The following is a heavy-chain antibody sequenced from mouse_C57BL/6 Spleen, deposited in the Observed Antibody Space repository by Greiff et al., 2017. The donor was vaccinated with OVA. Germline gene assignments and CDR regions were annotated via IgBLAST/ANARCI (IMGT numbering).Heavy chain of an antibody. Sequence: VMLVESGPGLVAPSQSLSITCTVSGFSLTSYGVDWVRQPPGTGLEWLGGIWGGGSTNYNSALMSRLSISKDNSKSQVFLKMIRLQTDDTAMYDCAKRDYYCSSSFAYWGQGTLVTVSA. CDR2: IWGGGST. D-gene: IGHD1-1*01. V-gene: IGHV2-9*01. CDR1: GFSLTSYG. CDR3: AKRDYYCSSSFAY. J-gene: IGHJ3*01.